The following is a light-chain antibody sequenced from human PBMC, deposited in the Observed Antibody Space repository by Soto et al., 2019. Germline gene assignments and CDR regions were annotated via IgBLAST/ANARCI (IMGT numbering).Light chain of an antibody. Sequence: EIVLTQSPGTLSLSPGESATLSCRASQSISSSYLAWYQQKPGQAPRLLISAAYSRASGIPGRFSGSGSGTDSTLKIRSLESEDFGVYYCQHYGGPFTFGPGSKVDI. J-gene: IGKJ3*01. V-gene: IGKV3-20*01. CDR3: QHYGGPFT. CDR1: QSISSSY. CDR2: AAY.